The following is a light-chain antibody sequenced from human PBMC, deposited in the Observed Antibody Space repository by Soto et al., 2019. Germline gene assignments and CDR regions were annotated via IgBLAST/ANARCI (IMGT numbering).Light chain of an antibody. J-gene: IGKJ1*01. Sequence: EIMITQSPAILSVSPGERATLSFRVSQSVSSNLAWYQQKPGQAPRLLIYGASSRATGIPDRFSGSGSGTDFTLTISRLEPEDFAVYYCQQYGSAWTFGQGTKVDIK. CDR3: QQYGSAWT. V-gene: IGKV3-20*01. CDR1: QSVSSN. CDR2: GAS.